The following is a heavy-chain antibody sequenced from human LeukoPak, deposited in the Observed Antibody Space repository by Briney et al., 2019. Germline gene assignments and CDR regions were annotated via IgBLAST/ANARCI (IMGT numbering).Heavy chain of an antibody. J-gene: IGHJ4*02. D-gene: IGHD4-17*01. CDR3: AKSRAPNYGDYAWYFDY. V-gene: IGHV3-30*18. CDR2: ISYDGRNQ. Sequence: PGGSLRLSCAASGFTFSSYGMHWVRQAPGKGLEWVAVISYDGRNQYYADSMKGRFTISRDNSMHTLYLHMDSLRVEDTAVYFCAKSRAPNYGDYAWYFDYWGQGALVTVSS. CDR1: GFTFSSYG.